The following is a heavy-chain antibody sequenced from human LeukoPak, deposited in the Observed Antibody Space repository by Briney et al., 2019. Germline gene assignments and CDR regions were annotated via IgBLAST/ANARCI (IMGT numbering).Heavy chain of an antibody. CDR2: ISAYNGNT. D-gene: IGHD6-13*01. V-gene: IGHV1-18*04. Sequence: ASVKVSCKASGYTFTSYGISWVRQAPGQGLEWMGWISAYNGNTNYAQKLQGRVTMTTDTSTSTAYMELRSLRSDDTAVYYCARAEYSSSWYGPFQHWGQGTLVTVSS. CDR3: ARAEYSSSWYGPFQH. CDR1: GYTFTSYG. J-gene: IGHJ1*01.